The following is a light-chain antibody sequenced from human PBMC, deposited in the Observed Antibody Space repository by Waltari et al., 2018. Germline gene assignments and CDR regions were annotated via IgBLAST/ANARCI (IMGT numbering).Light chain of an antibody. CDR2: DVS. V-gene: IGLV2-11*01. Sequence: HSALTHPRSVSRSPGPSVAIPRTGTSSDGGGDHDVAWYQQPPGKAPKLMIYDVSKRPSGVPDRFSGSKSGNTASLTISGLQAEDEADYYCCSYAGSYTLVFGGGTKLTVL. CDR1: SSDGGGDHD. CDR3: CSYAGSYTLV. J-gene: IGLJ3*02.